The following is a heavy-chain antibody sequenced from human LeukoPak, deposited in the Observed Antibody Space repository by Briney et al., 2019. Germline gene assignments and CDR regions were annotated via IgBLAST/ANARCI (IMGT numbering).Heavy chain of an antibody. CDR1: GFTFHNYA. J-gene: IGHJ4*02. CDR2: ISGTGTNT. V-gene: IGHV3-23*01. Sequence: GGSLRLSCAASGFTFHNYAMAWVRQAPGKGLEWVSIISGTGTNTHYAASVQGRFTVSRDYSKDTVYLQMHSLRVEDTAIYFCAKTAYDTSRPYFDFWGQGILVTVSS. CDR3: AKTAYDTSRPYFDF. D-gene: IGHD3-22*01.